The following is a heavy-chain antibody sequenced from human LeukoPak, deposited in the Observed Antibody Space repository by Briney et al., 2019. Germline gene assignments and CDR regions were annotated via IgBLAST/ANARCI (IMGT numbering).Heavy chain of an antibody. Sequence: PSETLSLTCTVSGVSISSYYWSWIRQPPGKGLEWVGNIYYSGSTKYNLSLKSRVNISVDTSKNQFSLKLSSVTAADTAVYYCARAPPVGEDYYYYYYMDVWGKGTAVTVSS. D-gene: IGHD3-3*01. CDR2: IYYSGST. CDR3: ARAPPVGEDYYYYYYMDV. CDR1: GVSISSYY. J-gene: IGHJ6*03. V-gene: IGHV4-59*01.